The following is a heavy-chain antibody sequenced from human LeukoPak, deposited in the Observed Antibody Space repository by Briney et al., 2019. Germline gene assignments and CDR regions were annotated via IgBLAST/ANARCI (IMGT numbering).Heavy chain of an antibody. V-gene: IGHV3-74*01. CDR3: ATARNFRFEY. D-gene: IGHD1-7*01. Sequence: GGSLRLSCATSGLTFRTTWMHWVRQAPGKGLMWVSRMNGEGATIDYADSVKGRFTVSRDYAKNTLFLQMNNLRTEDTALYFCATARNFRFEYWGQGSLVIVSA. CDR1: GLTFRTTW. J-gene: IGHJ4*02. CDR2: MNGEGATI.